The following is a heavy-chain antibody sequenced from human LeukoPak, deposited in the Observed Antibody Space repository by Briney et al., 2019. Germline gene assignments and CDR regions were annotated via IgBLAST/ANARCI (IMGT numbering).Heavy chain of an antibody. V-gene: IGHV3-23*01. CDR1: GFTFSDAW. CDR3: AKDLGRGRRYSGSCGPFDI. Sequence: GGSLRLSCAASGFTFSDAWMSWVRQAPGKGLEWVSGISGSGGSTYYADSVKGRFTISRDNSKSTLYLQMNSLRAEDTAVYYCAKDLGRGRRYSGSCGPFDIWGQGTMVTVSS. D-gene: IGHD1-26*01. CDR2: ISGSGGST. J-gene: IGHJ3*02.